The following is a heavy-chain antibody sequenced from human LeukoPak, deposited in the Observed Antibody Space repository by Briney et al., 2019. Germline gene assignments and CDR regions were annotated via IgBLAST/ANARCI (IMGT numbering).Heavy chain of an antibody. CDR3: ATSPLAGTVDY. CDR1: GFPFSSYA. V-gene: IGHV3-23*01. D-gene: IGHD6-19*01. J-gene: IGHJ4*02. CDR2: ISGSGGST. Sequence: GGSLRLSCAASGFPFSSYAMSWVRQAPGKGLEWVSAISGSGGSTYYADSVKGRFTISRDNSKNTLYLQMNSLRAEDTAVYYCATSPLAGTVDYWGQGTLVTVSS.